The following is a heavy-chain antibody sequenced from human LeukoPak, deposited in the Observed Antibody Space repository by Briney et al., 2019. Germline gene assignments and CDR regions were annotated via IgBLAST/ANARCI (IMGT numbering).Heavy chain of an antibody. CDR2: IYYSGST. CDR3: AREAGGDPGVWFDP. J-gene: IGHJ5*02. Sequence: SETLSLTCTVSGGSISSYYWSWIRHPPGKGLEWIGYIYYSGSTNYNPSLKSRVTISVDTSKNQFSLKLSSVTAADTAVYYCAREAGGDPGVWFDPWGQGTLVTVSS. CDR1: GGSISSYY. D-gene: IGHD2-21*02. V-gene: IGHV4-59*01.